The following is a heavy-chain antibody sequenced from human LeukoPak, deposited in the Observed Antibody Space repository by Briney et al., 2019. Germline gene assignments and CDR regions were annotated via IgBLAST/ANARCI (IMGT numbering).Heavy chain of an antibody. D-gene: IGHD6-13*01. J-gene: IGHJ4*02. Sequence: AGGSLRLSCTASGLTFGDYAMSWVRQAPGKGLEWVGFIRSKAYGGTTEYAASVKGRFTISRDDSKSIAYLQMNSLKSEDTAVYYCTRVRSSSFDDYWGQGTLVTVSS. CDR2: IRSKAYGGTT. CDR1: GLTFGDYA. V-gene: IGHV3-49*04. CDR3: TRVRSSSFDDY.